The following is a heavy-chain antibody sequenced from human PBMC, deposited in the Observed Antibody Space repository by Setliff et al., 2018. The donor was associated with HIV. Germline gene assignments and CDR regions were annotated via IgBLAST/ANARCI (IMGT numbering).Heavy chain of an antibody. CDR1: GDIFSSYA. CDR2: ILPIFHTT. D-gene: IGHD5-18*01. CDR3: ANMDLAMVTPGDDY. Sequence: SVKVSCKASGDIFSSYAISWVRQAPGQGLEWMGGILPIFHTTKYAQKFQGRVTITTDESTTTAYMELSSLRSEDTAMYYCANMDLAMVTPGDDYWGQGTLVTVS. V-gene: IGHV1-69*05. J-gene: IGHJ4*02.